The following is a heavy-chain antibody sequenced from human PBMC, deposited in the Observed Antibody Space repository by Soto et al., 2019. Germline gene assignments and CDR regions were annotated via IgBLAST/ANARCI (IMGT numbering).Heavy chain of an antibody. CDR1: GFTFSSYS. D-gene: IGHD3-16*01. CDR3: AREGFRGVMSYYGMDV. V-gene: IGHV3-48*01. J-gene: IGHJ6*02. Sequence: GSLRLSCAASGFTFSSYSMNWVRQAPGKGLEWVSYISSSSTIYYADSVKGRFTISRDNAKNSLYLQMNSLRAEDTAVYYCAREGFRGVMSYYGMDVWGQGTTVTVSS. CDR2: ISSSSTI.